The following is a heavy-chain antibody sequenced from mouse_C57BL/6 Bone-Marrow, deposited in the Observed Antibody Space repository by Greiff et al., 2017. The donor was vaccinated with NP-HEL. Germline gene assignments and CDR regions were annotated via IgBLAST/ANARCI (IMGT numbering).Heavy chain of an antibody. D-gene: IGHD1-1*01. V-gene: IGHV14-4*01. CDR1: GFNIKDDY. J-gene: IGHJ3*01. Sequence: EVQLQQSGAELVRPGASVKLSCTASGFNIKDDYMHWVKQRPEQGLEWIGWIDPENGDTEYASKFQGKATITADTSSNPAYLQLSSLTSEDTAVYYCTTDYYGSSFAYWGQGTLVTVSA. CDR3: TTDYYGSSFAY. CDR2: IDPENGDT.